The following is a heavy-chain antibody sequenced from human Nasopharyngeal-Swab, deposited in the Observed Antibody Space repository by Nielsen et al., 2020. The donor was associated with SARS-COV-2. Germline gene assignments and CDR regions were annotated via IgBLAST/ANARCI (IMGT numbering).Heavy chain of an antibody. J-gene: IGHJ4*02. D-gene: IGHD3-10*01. CDR3: ARVERVRWFGELYGMHFDY. Sequence: SETLSLTCTVSGGSTSSSSYYWGWISQPPGKGLEWIGSIYYSGSTYYNPSLRSRVTISVDTSKNQFSLKLSSVTAADTAVYYCARVERVRWFGELYGMHFDYWGQGTLVTVSS. V-gene: IGHV4-39*01. CDR1: GGSTSSSSYY. CDR2: IYYSGST.